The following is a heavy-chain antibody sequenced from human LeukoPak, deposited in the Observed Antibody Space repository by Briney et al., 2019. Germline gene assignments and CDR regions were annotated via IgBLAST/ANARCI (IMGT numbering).Heavy chain of an antibody. CDR2: MNPNSGSA. CDR3: ARIVGYCSSTSCAKPYYYYVDV. Sequence: ASVKVSFKSSGYTFSINDINWVRQATGQGLEWMGLMNPNSGSADYSQKFQGRVIMTRDTSISTAYMELSSLRSEDTAVYYCARIVGYCSSTSCAKPYYYYVDVWGKGTTVTVSS. J-gene: IGHJ6*03. CDR1: GYTFSIND. V-gene: IGHV1-8*01. D-gene: IGHD2-2*01.